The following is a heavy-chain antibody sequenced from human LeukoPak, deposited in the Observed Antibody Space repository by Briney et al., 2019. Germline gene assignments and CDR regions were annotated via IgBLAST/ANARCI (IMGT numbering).Heavy chain of an antibody. D-gene: IGHD3-22*01. CDR3: ARDPSYYYDSSGSD. CDR2: ISSSSSTI. CDR1: GFTFSSYS. J-gene: IGHJ4*02. Sequence: RSEGSLRLSCAASGFTFSSYSMNWVRQAPGKGLEWVSYISSSSSTIYYADSVKGRFTVSRDNAKNSLYLQMNSLRDEDTAVYYCARDPSYYYDSSGSDWGQGTLVTVSS. V-gene: IGHV3-48*02.